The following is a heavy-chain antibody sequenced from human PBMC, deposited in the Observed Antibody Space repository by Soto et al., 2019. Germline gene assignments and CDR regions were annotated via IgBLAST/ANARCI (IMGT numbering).Heavy chain of an antibody. V-gene: IGHV4-30-4*01. CDR2: IYYSGST. CDR3: ASGLAYCAGDCYWAFYYYGMEV. J-gene: IGHJ6*02. CDR1: GGSISSGDYY. Sequence: SETLSLTCTVSGGSISSGDYYWSWIRQPPGKGLEWIGYIYYSGSTYYNPSLKSRVTISVDTSKNQFSLKLSSVTAADTAVYYCASGLAYCAGDCYWAFYYYGMEVWGQGTTVTVSS. D-gene: IGHD2-21*02.